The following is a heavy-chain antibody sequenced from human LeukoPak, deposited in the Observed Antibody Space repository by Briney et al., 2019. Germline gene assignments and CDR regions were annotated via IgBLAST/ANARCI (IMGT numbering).Heavy chain of an antibody. J-gene: IGHJ4*02. CDR1: GGSISSHY. CDR3: ARTYCGGDCYSPHFDY. Sequence: SETLSLTCTVSGGSISSHYWSWIRQPPGKGLEWSGYIYYSGSTNYNPSLKSRVTISVDTSKNQFSLKLSSVTAADTAVYYCARTYCGGDCYSPHFDYWGQGTLVTVSS. CDR2: IYYSGST. D-gene: IGHD2-21*02. V-gene: IGHV4-59*11.